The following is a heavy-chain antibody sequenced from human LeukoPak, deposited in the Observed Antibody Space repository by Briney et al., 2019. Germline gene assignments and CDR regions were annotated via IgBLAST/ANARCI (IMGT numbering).Heavy chain of an antibody. CDR1: GGTFSSYA. Sequence: SSVKVSCKXSGGTFSSYAISWVRQAPGQGLEWMGGIIPIFGTANYAQKFQGRVTITADESTSTAYMELSSLRSEDTAVYYCARAITIFGVVINYYYYYYMDVWGTGTTVTVSS. D-gene: IGHD3-3*01. V-gene: IGHV1-69*01. CDR2: IIPIFGTA. J-gene: IGHJ6*03. CDR3: ARAITIFGVVINYYYYYYMDV.